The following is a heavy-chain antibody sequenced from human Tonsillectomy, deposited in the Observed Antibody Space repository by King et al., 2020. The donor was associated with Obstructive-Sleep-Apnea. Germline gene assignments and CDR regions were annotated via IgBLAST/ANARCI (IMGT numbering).Heavy chain of an antibody. V-gene: IGHV4-39*01. CDR1: GGSISSSNYY. J-gene: IGHJ2*01. D-gene: IGHD4-23*01. CDR3: ARRDYGGWYFDL. Sequence: QLQESGPGLVKPSETLSLTCTVSGGSISSSNYYWGWIRQPPGKGLEWFGLLYYTGSTYYNPSLKSRVTISVDTSKNQFSLKLSSVTAADTAVYYCARRDYGGWYFDLWGRGTLVTVSS. CDR2: LYYTGST.